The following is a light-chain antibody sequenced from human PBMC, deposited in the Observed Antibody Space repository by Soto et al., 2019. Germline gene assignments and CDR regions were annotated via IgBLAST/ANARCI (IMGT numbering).Light chain of an antibody. CDR3: QQYYSTPLT. J-gene: IGKJ4*01. CDR1: QRVLNSSNNKNN. V-gene: IGKV4-1*01. Sequence: DIVMTKSPDSLAVSLGERATINCKSSQRVLNSSNNKNNLAWYQQKPGQPPKLLIYWASTRESGVPVRFSGSGSGTDFTITISSLQAEDVAVYYCQQYYSTPLTFGGGTKVEIK. CDR2: WAS.